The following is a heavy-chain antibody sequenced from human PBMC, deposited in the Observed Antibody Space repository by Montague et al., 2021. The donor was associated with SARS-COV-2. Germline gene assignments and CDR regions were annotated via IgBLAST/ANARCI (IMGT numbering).Heavy chain of an antibody. CDR2: IYNGGSNT. J-gene: IGHJ4*02. V-gene: IGHV3-23*03. Sequence: SLRLSCAASGFTFSNFAMSWVRQAPGKGLEWVSVIYNGGSNTYYTDSVKGRFTISRDNSKNTLYLQMNSLRAEDTAIYYCAKPAGYFYFDYWGQGTLVTVSS. CDR3: AKPAGYFYFDY. D-gene: IGHD3-9*01. CDR1: GFTFSNFA.